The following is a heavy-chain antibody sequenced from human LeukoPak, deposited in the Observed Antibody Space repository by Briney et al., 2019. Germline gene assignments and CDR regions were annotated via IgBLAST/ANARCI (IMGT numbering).Heavy chain of an antibody. J-gene: IGHJ4*02. D-gene: IGHD3-10*01. CDR3: ARSTMVRGVISLFDY. Sequence: PGESLKISCKGSGYSFTSYWIGWVRQMPGKGLEWMGIIYPGDSDTRYSPSFQGQVTISADKSISTAYLQWGSLKASDTAMYYCARSTMVRGVISLFDYWGQGTLVTVSS. CDR2: IYPGDSDT. CDR1: GYSFTSYW. V-gene: IGHV5-51*01.